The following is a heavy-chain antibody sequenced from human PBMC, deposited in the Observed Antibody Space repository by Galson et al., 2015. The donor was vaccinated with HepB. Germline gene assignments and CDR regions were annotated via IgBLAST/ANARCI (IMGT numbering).Heavy chain of an antibody. CDR2: INPSGGST. V-gene: IGHV1-46*03. CDR1: GYTFTSYY. D-gene: IGHD6-19*01. J-gene: IGHJ2*01. CDR3: ARGGSSVNRYWYFDL. Sequence: SVKVSCKASGYTFTSYYMHWVRQAPGQGLEWMGIINPSGGSTSYAQKFQGRVTMTRDTSTSTVSMELSSLRSEDTAVYYCARGGSSVNRYWYFDLWGRGTLVTVSS.